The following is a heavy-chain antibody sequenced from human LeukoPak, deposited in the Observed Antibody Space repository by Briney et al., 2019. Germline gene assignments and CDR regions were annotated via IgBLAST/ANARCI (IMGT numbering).Heavy chain of an antibody. CDR2: INPNNGGT. V-gene: IGHV1-2*02. CDR3: ARGSTLASPGAVPNDH. D-gene: IGHD6-13*01. Sequence: GASVKVSCKASGYTFTSYAMNWVRQAPGQGLQWMGWINPNNGGTNYAYNFQGRITMTRDTSISTAYMELTSLKSDDTAVYFCARGSTLASPGAVPNDHWGQGTLVTVSS. CDR1: GYTFTSYA. J-gene: IGHJ4*02.